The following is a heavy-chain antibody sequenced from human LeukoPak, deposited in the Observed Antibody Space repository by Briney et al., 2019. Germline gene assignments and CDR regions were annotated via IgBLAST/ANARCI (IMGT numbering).Heavy chain of an antibody. V-gene: IGHV3-23*01. D-gene: IGHD3-10*01. Sequence: GGSLRLSCAASGFTFSSYAMSWVRQAPGKGLEWVSAISGSGGSTYYADSVKGRFTISRDNSKNTLYLQMNSLRAEGTAVYYCAKAAYYYGSDPYGMDVWGQGTTVTVSS. J-gene: IGHJ6*02. CDR3: AKAAYYYGSDPYGMDV. CDR2: ISGSGGST. CDR1: GFTFSSYA.